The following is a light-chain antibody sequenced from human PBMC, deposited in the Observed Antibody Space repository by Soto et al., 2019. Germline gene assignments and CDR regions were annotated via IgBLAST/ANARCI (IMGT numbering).Light chain of an antibody. V-gene: IGKV1-39*01. CDR2: AAS. CDR3: QQSYSTPYT. CDR1: QSISSY. J-gene: IGKJ2*01. Sequence: DIEMTQSPSSLSASVGDRVTITCRASQSISSYLNWYQQKPGKAHKLLIYAASSLQSGVPSRFSGSGSGTDFTLTISSLPPEDCATYYCQQSYSTPYTFGQGNKLEIK.